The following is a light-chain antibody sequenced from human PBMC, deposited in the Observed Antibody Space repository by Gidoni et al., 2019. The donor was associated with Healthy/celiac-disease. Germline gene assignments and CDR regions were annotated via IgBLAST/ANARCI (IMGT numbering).Light chain of an antibody. V-gene: IGKV3-20*01. CDR2: GA. CDR3: QQYGSSPQT. J-gene: IGKJ2*01. CDR1: QSVSSSY. Sequence: EILLTQSPGTLSLSPGERATLSCRASQSVSSSYLAWYQHKPGQAPRLLTYGAASGSGTDFTLTISRLEPEDFAVYYCQQYGSSPQTFGQGTKLEIK.